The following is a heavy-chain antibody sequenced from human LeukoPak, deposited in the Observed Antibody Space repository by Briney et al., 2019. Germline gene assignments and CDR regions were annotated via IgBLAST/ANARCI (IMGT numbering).Heavy chain of an antibody. CDR3: ARAKNLYYYYMDV. Sequence: GESLKISCKGSGYSFTSYWIGWVRQMPGKGLEWMGIIYPGDSDTRYSPSFQGQVTISADKSISTAYLQWSNLKASDTAMYYCARAKNLYYYYMDVWGKGTTVTASS. J-gene: IGHJ6*03. V-gene: IGHV5-51*01. CDR2: IYPGDSDT. CDR1: GYSFTSYW.